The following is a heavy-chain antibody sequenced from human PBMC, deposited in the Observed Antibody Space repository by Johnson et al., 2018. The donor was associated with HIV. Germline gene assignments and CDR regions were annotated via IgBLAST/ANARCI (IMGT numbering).Heavy chain of an antibody. V-gene: IGHV3-30-3*01. CDR2: ISYDGSNK. CDR3: ARGDTMIVVVDNAFDI. J-gene: IGHJ3*02. D-gene: IGHD3-22*01. CDR1: GFTFSDFA. Sequence: QVQLVESGGGLVQPGGSLRLSCAASGFTFSDFAMHWVRQAPGKGLEWVAVISYDGSNKYYADSVKGLFTISRDNSKNTLYLQMNSLRAEDTAVYYCARGDTMIVVVDNAFDIWGQGTMVTVSS.